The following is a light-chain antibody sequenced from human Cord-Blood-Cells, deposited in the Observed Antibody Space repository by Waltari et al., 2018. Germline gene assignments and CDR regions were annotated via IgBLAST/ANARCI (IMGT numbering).Light chain of an antibody. CDR3: QQYDNLPYT. J-gene: IGKJ2*01. V-gene: IGKV1-33*01. Sequence: DIQTTQSPSSLSASVGDRVTITCQASQDISNYLNWYQQKPGKAPKLLIYDASNLEKGVPSRFSGSGSGTDFTFTISSLQPEDIATYYCQQYDNLPYTFGQGTKLEIK. CDR2: DAS. CDR1: QDISNY.